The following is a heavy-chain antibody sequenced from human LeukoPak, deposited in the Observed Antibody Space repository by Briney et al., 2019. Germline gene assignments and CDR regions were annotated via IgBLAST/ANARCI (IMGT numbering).Heavy chain of an antibody. CDR2: ISGSGGST. D-gene: IGHD3-22*01. CDR1: GFTFSSYA. J-gene: IGHJ3*02. V-gene: IGHV3-23*01. Sequence: SGGSLRLSCAASGFTFSSYAMSWVRQAPGKGLEWVSAISGSGGSTYYADSVKGRFTISRDNSKNTLYLQMNSLRAEDTAVYYCAKDLRVIVVVDAFDIWGQGTMVTVSS. CDR3: AKDLRVIVVVDAFDI.